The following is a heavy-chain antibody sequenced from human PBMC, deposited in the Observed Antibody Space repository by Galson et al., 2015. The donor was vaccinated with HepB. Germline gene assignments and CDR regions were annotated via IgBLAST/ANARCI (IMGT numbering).Heavy chain of an antibody. V-gene: IGHV3-48*04. J-gene: IGHJ3*02. CDR3: AREGSGWMNAFDI. CDR2: ITSSSSTI. CDR1: EFTFSRYS. Sequence: SLRLSCAASEFTFSRYSMNWVRQAPGKGLEWVSYITSSSSTIYYADSVKGRFTISRDNAKNSVFLQMNSLRAEDTAVYYCAREGSGWMNAFDIWGQGTMVTVSS. D-gene: IGHD6-19*01.